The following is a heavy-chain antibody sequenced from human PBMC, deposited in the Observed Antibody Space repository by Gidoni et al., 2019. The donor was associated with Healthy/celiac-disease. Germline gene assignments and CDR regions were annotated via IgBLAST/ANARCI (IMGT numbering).Heavy chain of an antibody. J-gene: IGHJ5*02. CDR3: ARGRGGGARRQYNWFDP. CDR1: GETFTSYD. V-gene: IGHV1-8*01. CDR2: MNPNSGNT. D-gene: IGHD3-10*01. Sequence: QVQLVQYGAQAKKPGAPVKVYRKASGETFTSYDINWVRQATGQGRAWMGWMNPNSGNTGYAQKFQGRVTMTRNTSISTAYMELSSLRSEDTAVYYCARGRGGGARRQYNWFDPWGQGTLVTVSS.